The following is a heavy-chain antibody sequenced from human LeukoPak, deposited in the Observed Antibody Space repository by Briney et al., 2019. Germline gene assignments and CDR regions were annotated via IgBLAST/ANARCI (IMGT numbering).Heavy chain of an antibody. D-gene: IGHD3-3*01. J-gene: IGHJ4*02. CDR3: AKRGRFLEWLTNYFDY. CDR1: GFTFNTYS. CDR2: ISGSGGST. Sequence: GGSLRLSCAASGFTFNTYSMNWVRQAPGKGLEWVSAISGSGGSTYYADSVKGRFTISRDNSKNTLYLQMNSLRAEDTAVYYCAKRGRFLEWLTNYFDYWGQGTLVTVSS. V-gene: IGHV3-23*01.